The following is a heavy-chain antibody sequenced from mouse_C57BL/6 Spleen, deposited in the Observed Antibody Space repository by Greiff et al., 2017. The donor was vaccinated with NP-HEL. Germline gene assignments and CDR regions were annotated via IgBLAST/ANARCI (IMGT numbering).Heavy chain of an antibody. CDR2: IDPETGGT. CDR1: GYTFTDYE. V-gene: IGHV1-15*01. J-gene: IGHJ2*01. CDR3: TRREGIWLRRPFDD. D-gene: IGHD2-2*01. Sequence: QVQLQQSGAELVRPGASVTLSCKASGYTFTDYEMHWVKQTPVHGLEWIGAIDPETGGTAYNQKFKGKAILTADKSSSTAYMELRSLTSEDSAVYYCTRREGIWLRRPFDDWGQGTTLTVSS.